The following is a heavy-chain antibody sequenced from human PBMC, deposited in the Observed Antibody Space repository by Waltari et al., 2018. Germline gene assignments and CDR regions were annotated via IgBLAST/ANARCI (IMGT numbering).Heavy chain of an antibody. CDR1: GGSISSHY. CDR2: IYYSGST. CDR3: ARDLPARIFGYGDYHAFDI. Sequence: QVQLQESGPGLVKPSETLSLTCTFSGGSISSHYWRWIRQPPGKGLEWIGYIYYSGSTNYNPSLKSRVTISVDTSKNQFSLKLSSVTAADTAVYYCARDLPARIFGYGDYHAFDIWGQGTMVTVSS. D-gene: IGHD4-17*01. V-gene: IGHV4-59*11. J-gene: IGHJ3*02.